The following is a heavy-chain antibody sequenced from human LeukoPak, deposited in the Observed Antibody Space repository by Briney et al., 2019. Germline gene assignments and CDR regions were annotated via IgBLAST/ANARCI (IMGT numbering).Heavy chain of an antibody. J-gene: IGHJ3*02. D-gene: IGHD5-24*01. CDR3: ARNVKDGAGAFDI. CDR1: GGTFSSYA. CDR2: IIPIFSTA. Sequence: SVKVSCKASGGTFSSYAISWVRQAPGQGLEWMGGIIPIFSTANYAQKLQGRVTMTTDTSTSTAYMELRSLRSDDTAVYYCARNVKDGAGAFDIWGQGTMVTVSS. V-gene: IGHV1-69*05.